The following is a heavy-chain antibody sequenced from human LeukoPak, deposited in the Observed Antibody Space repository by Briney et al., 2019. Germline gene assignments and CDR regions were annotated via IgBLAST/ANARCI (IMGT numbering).Heavy chain of an antibody. J-gene: IGHJ5*02. CDR3: ARQFNIAAAGTGWFDP. CDR1: GGSISSGGYY. Sequence: SETLSLTCTVSGGSISSGGYYWSWIRQPPGKGLEWIGYIYHSGSTYYNPSLKSRVTISVDTSKNQFSLKLSSVTAADTAVYYCARQFNIAAAGTGWFDPWGQGTLVTVSS. V-gene: IGHV4-30-2*03. D-gene: IGHD6-13*01. CDR2: IYHSGST.